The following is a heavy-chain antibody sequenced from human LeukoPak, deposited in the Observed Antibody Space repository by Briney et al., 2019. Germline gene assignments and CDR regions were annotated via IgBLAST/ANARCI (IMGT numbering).Heavy chain of an antibody. Sequence: SETLSLTCTVSGGSMNNYYWSWIRQAPGKGLEWIGYISDSGSTNYNPSLRSRVTISVDTSKNQFSLKLSSVTAADTALYYCARYDYGDCWFDPWGQGTLVTVSS. CDR1: GGSMNNYY. CDR2: ISDSGST. CDR3: ARYDYGDCWFDP. D-gene: IGHD4-17*01. J-gene: IGHJ5*02. V-gene: IGHV4-59*01.